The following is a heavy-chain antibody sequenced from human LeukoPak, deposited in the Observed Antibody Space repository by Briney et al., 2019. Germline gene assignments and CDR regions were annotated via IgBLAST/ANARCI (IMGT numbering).Heavy chain of an antibody. V-gene: IGHV3-30*02. Sequence: GGSLRLSCAASRFTFSSYGMHWVRQTPGKGLEWVAFIRHDGSYQQYVDSVKGRFTVSRDNSKDTVYLQMNSLRTEDTAVYYCAKNRDSSDYPRDFDYWGQGTLVTVSS. D-gene: IGHD3-22*01. J-gene: IGHJ4*02. CDR1: RFTFSSYG. CDR3: AKNRDSSDYPRDFDY. CDR2: IRHDGSYQ.